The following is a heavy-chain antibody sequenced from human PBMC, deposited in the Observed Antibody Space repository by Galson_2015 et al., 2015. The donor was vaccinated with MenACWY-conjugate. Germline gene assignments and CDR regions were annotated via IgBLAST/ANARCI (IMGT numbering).Heavy chain of an antibody. CDR3: AKGSAFAVAMSDIDY. CDR2: ISGSGGST. CDR1: GFTFSSYA. D-gene: IGHD2-21*01. V-gene: IGHV3-23*01. J-gene: IGHJ4*02. Sequence: SLRLSCAASGFTFSSYAMSWVRQAPGKGLEWVSAISGSGGSTYYADSVKGRFTISRDNSKNTLYLQMNSLRAEDTAVYYCAKGSAFAVAMSDIDYWGQGTLVTVSS.